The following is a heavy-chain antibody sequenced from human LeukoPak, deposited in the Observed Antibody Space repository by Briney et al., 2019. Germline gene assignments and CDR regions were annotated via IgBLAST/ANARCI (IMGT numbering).Heavy chain of an antibody. CDR2: VYYSGDT. V-gene: IGHV4-39*01. D-gene: IGHD3-22*01. Sequence: SETLSLTCTVSHDSINSSTYYWGWIRQPPGKGLEWIATVYYSGDTYHNPALKSRVTISIDTSKNQFSLKLRSVTAADTAVYYCASGVVVITTRPFDYWGQGTLVTVSS. J-gene: IGHJ4*02. CDR3: ASGVVVITTRPFDY. CDR1: HDSINSSTYY.